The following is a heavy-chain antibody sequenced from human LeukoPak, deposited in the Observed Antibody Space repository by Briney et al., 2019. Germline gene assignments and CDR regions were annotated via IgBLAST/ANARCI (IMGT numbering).Heavy chain of an antibody. CDR1: GGSFSGYY. CDR3: ARGEGIAAAGTELAPTVIDY. CDR2: INHSGST. D-gene: IGHD6-13*01. V-gene: IGHV4-34*01. J-gene: IGHJ4*02. Sequence: PSETLSLTCAVYGGSFSGYYWSWIRQPPGKGLEWIGEINHSGSTNYNPSLKSRVTISVDTSKNQFSLKLSSVTAADTAVYYCARGEGIAAAGTELAPTVIDYWGQGTLVTVSS.